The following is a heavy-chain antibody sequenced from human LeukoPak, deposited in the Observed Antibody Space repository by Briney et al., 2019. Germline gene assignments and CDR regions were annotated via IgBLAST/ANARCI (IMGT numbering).Heavy chain of an antibody. V-gene: IGHV3-9*01. CDR3: ARGFDYYDSSGSPD. J-gene: IGHJ4*02. CDR2: ISWNSGSI. Sequence: PPGGSLRLSCAASGFTFDDYAMHWVRQAPGKGLEWVSGISWNSGSIGYADSVKGRFTISRDNAKNSLYLQMNSLRAEDTAVYHCARGFDYYDSSGSPDWGQGTLVTVSS. D-gene: IGHD3-22*01. CDR1: GFTFDDYA.